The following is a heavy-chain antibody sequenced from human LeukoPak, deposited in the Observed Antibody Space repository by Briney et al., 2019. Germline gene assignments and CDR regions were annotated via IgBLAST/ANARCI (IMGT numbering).Heavy chain of an antibody. CDR1: GGSITSSPYW. CDR3: ARIAVGWFDP. D-gene: IGHD2-21*01. J-gene: IGHJ5*02. V-gene: IGHV4-39*07. CDR2: IYYSGNT. Sequence: SETLSLTCEVSGGSITSSPYWWSWIRQPPEKGLEWVGTIYYSGNTFYHPSLASRVTISADTSKNQVSLRLTSVTAADTAVYYCARIAVGWFDPWGQGTLVTVSS.